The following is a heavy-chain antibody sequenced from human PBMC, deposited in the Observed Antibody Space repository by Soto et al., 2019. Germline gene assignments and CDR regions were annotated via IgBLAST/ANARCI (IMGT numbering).Heavy chain of an antibody. Sequence: EVQLLESGGGLVQPGGAVRFSCAASGFTFSSHAMSWVRQAPGKGLEWISSISAGSEGAYYADSVKGRFTISRDNSNNTLYLQMNGLRAEDTAVYYCARDLWWYLHWGQGTLVTVSS. J-gene: IGHJ4*02. CDR2: ISAGSEGA. V-gene: IGHV3-23*01. CDR3: ARDLWWYLH. D-gene: IGHD2-15*01. CDR1: GFTFSSHA.